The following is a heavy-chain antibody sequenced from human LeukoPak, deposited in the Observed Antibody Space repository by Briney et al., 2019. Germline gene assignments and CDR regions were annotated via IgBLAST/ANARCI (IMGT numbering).Heavy chain of an antibody. J-gene: IGHJ6*03. CDR1: GYTFTSYA. D-gene: IGHD6-6*01. Sequence: ASVKVSCKASGYTFTSYAMNWVRQAPGQGLEWMGWINPNSGGTNYAQKFQGRVTMTRDTSISTAYMELSRLRSDDTAVYYCAREYSSSSEGAGYYYYYYYMDVWGKGTTVTVSS. CDR3: AREYSSSSEGAGYYYYYYYMDV. CDR2: INPNSGGT. V-gene: IGHV1-2*02.